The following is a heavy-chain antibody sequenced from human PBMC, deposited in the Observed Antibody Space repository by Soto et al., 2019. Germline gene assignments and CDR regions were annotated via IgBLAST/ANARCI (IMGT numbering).Heavy chain of an antibody. D-gene: IGHD3-9*01. V-gene: IGHV3-30*18. J-gene: IGHJ4*02. CDR1: GFTFSSYG. CDR2: ISYDGSNK. Sequence: GGSLRLSCAASGFTFSSYGMHWVRQAPGKGLEWVAVISYDGSNKYYADSVKGRFTISRDNSKNTLYLQMNSLRAEDTAVYYCAKDLFHTLVXRYFDSTFDYWGQGTLVTVSS. CDR3: AKDLFHTLVXRYFDSTFDY.